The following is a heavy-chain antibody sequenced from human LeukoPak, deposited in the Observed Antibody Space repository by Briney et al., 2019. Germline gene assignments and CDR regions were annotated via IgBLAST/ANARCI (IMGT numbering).Heavy chain of an antibody. J-gene: IGHJ6*02. CDR1: GGSISSSSYY. Sequence: SETMSLTCTVSGGSISSSSYYWGWIRQPPGKGLEWIGSIYYSGSTYYNPSLKSRVTISVDTSKNQFSLKLSSVTAADTAVYYCARHGASGSYYGYYYYAMDVWGQGTTVTVSS. V-gene: IGHV4-39*01. CDR3: ARHGASGSYYGYYYYAMDV. D-gene: IGHD3-10*01. CDR2: IYYSGST.